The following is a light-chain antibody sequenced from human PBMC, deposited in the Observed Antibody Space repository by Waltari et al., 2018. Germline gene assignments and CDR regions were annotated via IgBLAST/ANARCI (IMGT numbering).Light chain of an antibody. J-gene: IGKJ2*01. Sequence: EIVMTQSPATLSVSPGERATLSCRASQSVSSNLAWYQQKPGQAPRLLIYGASTRATGIPARFSGRWSGTEFTLTISSLQSEDFAVYYCQQYNNWPPNTFGQGTKLEIK. CDR1: QSVSSN. V-gene: IGKV3-15*01. CDR2: GAS. CDR3: QQYNNWPPNT.